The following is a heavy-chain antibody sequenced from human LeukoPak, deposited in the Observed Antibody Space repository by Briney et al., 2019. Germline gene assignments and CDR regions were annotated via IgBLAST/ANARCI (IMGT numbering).Heavy chain of an antibody. CDR1: GYTFTGYC. Sequence: ASVKVSCKASGYTFTGYCMHWVRQAPGQGLEWMGWINPNSGGTNYAQKFQGRVTMTRDTSTSTAYMELSRLRSDDTAVYYCARDPNLRYDWFDPWGQGTLVTVSS. CDR2: INPNSGGT. V-gene: IGHV1-2*02. J-gene: IGHJ5*02. CDR3: ARDPNLRYDWFDP. D-gene: IGHD4-17*01.